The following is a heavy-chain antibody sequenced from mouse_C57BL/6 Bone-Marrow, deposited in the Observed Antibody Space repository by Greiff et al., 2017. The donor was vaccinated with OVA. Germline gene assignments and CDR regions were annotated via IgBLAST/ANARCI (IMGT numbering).Heavy chain of an antibody. CDR3: ASVNWDGGWYFDV. CDR1: GYTFTSYW. D-gene: IGHD4-1*02. CDR2: INPSNGGT. Sequence: VQLQQPGTELVKPGASVKLSCKASGYTFTSYWMHWVKQRPGQGLEWIGNINPSNGGTNYNEKFKSKATLTVDKSSSTAYMQLSSLTSEDSAVYYGASVNWDGGWYFDVWGTGTTVTVSS. V-gene: IGHV1-53*01. J-gene: IGHJ1*03.